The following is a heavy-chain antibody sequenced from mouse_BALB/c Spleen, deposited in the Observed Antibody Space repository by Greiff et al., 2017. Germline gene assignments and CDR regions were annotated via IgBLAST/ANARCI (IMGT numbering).Heavy chain of an antibody. CDR3: ASYGYPDY. CDR2: ISYSGST. D-gene: IGHD1-2*01. V-gene: IGHV3-2*02. Sequence: EVKLMESGPGLVKPSQSLSLTCTVTGYSITSDYAWNWIRQFPGNKLEWMGYISYSGSTSYNPSLKSRISITRDTSKNQFFLQLNSVTTEDTATYYCASYGYPDYWGQGTTLTVSS. CDR1: GYSITSDYA. J-gene: IGHJ2*01.